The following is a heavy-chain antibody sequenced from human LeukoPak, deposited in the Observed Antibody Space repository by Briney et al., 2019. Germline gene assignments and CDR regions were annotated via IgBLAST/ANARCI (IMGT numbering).Heavy chain of an antibody. D-gene: IGHD4-23*01. J-gene: IGHJ4*02. CDR2: IISDGSST. CDR1: GFTFSSYW. V-gene: IGHV3-74*01. Sequence: GGSLRLSCAASGFTFSSYWMHWVRQAPGKGLVWVSRIISDGSSTSYADSVKGRFSISRDNAKNTLYLQMNSLRAEDTAVYYCARDTVGDGLPIDYWGQGTLVTVSS. CDR3: ARDTVGDGLPIDY.